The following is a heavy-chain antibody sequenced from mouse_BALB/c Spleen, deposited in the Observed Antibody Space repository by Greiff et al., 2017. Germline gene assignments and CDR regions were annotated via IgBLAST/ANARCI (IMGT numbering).Heavy chain of an antibody. V-gene: IGHV5-9-4*01. Sequence: EVQGVESGGGLVKPGGSLKLSCAASGFTFSSYAMSWVRQSPEKRLEWVAEISSGGSYTYYPDTVTGRFTISRDNAKNTLYLEMSSLRSEDTAMYYCAREYGNSRFAYWGQGTLVTVSA. D-gene: IGHD2-10*02. CDR1: GFTFSSYA. CDR3: AREYGNSRFAY. CDR2: ISSGGSYT. J-gene: IGHJ3*01.